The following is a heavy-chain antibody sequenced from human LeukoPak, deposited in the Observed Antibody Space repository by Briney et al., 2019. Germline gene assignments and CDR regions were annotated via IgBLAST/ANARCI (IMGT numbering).Heavy chain of an antibody. V-gene: IGHV3-9*01. Sequence: PGRSLRLSCAASGFTFDDYAMHWVRQAPGKGLEWVSGISWNSGSIGYADSVKGRFTISRDNAKNSLYLQMNSLRAEDTALYYCAKAWWFGEFDYWGLGTLVTVSS. J-gene: IGHJ4*02. CDR1: GFTFDDYA. CDR2: ISWNSGSI. D-gene: IGHD3-10*01. CDR3: AKAWWFGEFDY.